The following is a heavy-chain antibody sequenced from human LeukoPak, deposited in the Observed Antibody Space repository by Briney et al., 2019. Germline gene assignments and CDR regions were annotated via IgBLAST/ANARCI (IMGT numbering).Heavy chain of an antibody. Sequence: GGSLRLSCAVSGFTFSSYVMTWVRQVPGKGLEWVSGISGSGGRTYYADSVKGRFTISRDNSKNSLYLQMNSLRAEDTAVYYCARDSRTTIFGVVMYGDYYYYYMDVWGKGTTVTVSS. V-gene: IGHV3-23*01. D-gene: IGHD3-3*01. J-gene: IGHJ6*03. CDR2: ISGSGGRT. CDR1: GFTFSSYV. CDR3: ARDSRTTIFGVVMYGDYYYYYMDV.